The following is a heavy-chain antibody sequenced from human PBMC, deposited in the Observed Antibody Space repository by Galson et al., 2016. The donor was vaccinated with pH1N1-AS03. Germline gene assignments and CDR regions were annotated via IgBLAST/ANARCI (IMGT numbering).Heavy chain of an antibody. V-gene: IGHV3-64*02. J-gene: IGHJ6*02. CDR3: AREAEHYYYALDV. CDR2: ISSDGDT. CDR1: GFTFSSYS. Sequence: SLRLSCAASGFTFSSYSIHWVRQAPGKGLEYVSAISSDGDTYYTDSVKGRFTISRDKSKNTVYLQMDSLRPEDVAVYYCAREAEHYYYALDVWGQGTMVTVSS.